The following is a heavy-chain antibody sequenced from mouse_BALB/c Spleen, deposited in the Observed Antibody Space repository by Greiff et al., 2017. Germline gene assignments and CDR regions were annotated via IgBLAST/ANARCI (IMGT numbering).Heavy chain of an antibody. J-gene: IGHJ2*01. D-gene: IGHD1-1*01. CDR3: ARGYYYGSFDY. CDR2: IRNKANGYTT. CDR1: GFTFTDYY. V-gene: IGHV7-3*02. Sequence: EVKLMESGGGLVQPGGSLRLSCATSGFTFTDYYMSWVRQPPGKALEWLGFIRNKANGYTTEYSASVKGRFTISRDNSQSILYLQMNTLRAEDSATYYCARGYYYGSFDYWGQGTTLTVSS.